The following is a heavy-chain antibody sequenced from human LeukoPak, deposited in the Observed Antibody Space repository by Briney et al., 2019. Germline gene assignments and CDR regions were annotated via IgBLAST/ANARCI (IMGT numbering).Heavy chain of an antibody. CDR1: GGSISSYY. D-gene: IGHD3-16*02. J-gene: IGHJ6*02. CDR3: ARGGRRMITVGGLFDGMDV. V-gene: IGHV4-34*01. CDR2: IYHSGST. Sequence: SETLSLTCTVSGGSISSYYWSWIRQTPGKGLEWIGEIYHSGSTTYNPSLQSRVTISVDTSKSQFSLKLSSVTAADTAVYYCARGGRRMITVGGLFDGMDVWGQGTTVTVSS.